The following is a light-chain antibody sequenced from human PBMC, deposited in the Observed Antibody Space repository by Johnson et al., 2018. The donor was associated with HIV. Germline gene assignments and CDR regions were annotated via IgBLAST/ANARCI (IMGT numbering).Light chain of an antibody. CDR2: DNN. V-gene: IGLV1-51*01. CDR1: SSNIGNNY. Sequence: QSVLTQPPSVSAAPGQRVTISCSGSSSNIGNNYVSWYQQLPGTAPKLLIYDNNKRPSGIPDRFSGSKSGTSATLGITGLQTGDEADYYCGTWDSSLSAHVFGTGTKVTGL. CDR3: GTWDSSLSAHV. J-gene: IGLJ1*01.